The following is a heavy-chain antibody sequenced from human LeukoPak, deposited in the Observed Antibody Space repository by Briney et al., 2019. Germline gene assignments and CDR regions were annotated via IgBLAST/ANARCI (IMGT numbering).Heavy chain of an antibody. CDR2: ISYDAINK. V-gene: IGHV3-30-3*01. CDR3: ARESGGQRAFDI. J-gene: IGHJ3*02. CDR1: GFTFSNYV. D-gene: IGHD3-16*01. Sequence: GGSLRLSCAASGFTFSNYVMHWVRQGPGKGLQWVSFISYDAINKYYSDSVKGRFTVSRDNSKNMLYLQLDSLRAEDTAVYYCARESGGQRAFDIWGQGTMVTVSS.